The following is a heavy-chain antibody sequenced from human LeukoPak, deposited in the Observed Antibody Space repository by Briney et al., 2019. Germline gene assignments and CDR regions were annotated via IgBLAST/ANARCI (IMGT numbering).Heavy chain of an antibody. J-gene: IGHJ4*02. CDR1: GYSFTGFY. CDR3: ARVTAEGLAAAGTPFDF. V-gene: IGHV1-2*02. Sequence: ASVKVSCKASGYSFTGFYVHWVRQAPGQGLEWMGWINPNSGGTNYAQNFQGRVTMTRDTSISTAYMELSRLRSDDTAIYYCARVTAEGLAAAGTPFDFWGQGTLVTVSS. CDR2: INPNSGGT. D-gene: IGHD6-13*01.